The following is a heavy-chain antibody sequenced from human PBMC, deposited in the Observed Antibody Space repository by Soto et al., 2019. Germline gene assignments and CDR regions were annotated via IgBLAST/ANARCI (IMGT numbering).Heavy chain of an antibody. CDR2: ISGSGGST. CDR3: AKGPGLQAISPYSSGWYLGRPQYYFDY. J-gene: IGHJ4*02. V-gene: IGHV3-23*01. Sequence: PGGSLRLSCAASGFTFSSYAMSWVRQAPGKGLEWVSAISGSGGSTYYADSVKGRFTISRDNSKNTLYLQMNSLRAEDTAVYYCAKGPGLQAISPYSSGWYLGRPQYYFDYWGQGTLVTVSS. D-gene: IGHD6-19*01. CDR1: GFTFSSYA.